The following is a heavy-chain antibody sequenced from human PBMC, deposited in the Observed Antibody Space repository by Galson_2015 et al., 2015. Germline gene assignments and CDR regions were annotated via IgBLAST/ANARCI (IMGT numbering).Heavy chain of an antibody. J-gene: IGHJ3*02. CDR3: ARVTQYDDSSGYSPNDAFDI. CDR1: GYTLTSYA. V-gene: IGHV7-4-1*02. Sequence: SVKVSCKASGYTLTSYAMNWVRQAPGQGLEWMGWINTNTGNPTYAQGFTGRFVFSLDTSVSTAYLQISSLKAEDTAVYYCARVTQYDDSSGYSPNDAFDIWGQGTMVTVSS. D-gene: IGHD3-22*01. CDR2: INTNTGNP.